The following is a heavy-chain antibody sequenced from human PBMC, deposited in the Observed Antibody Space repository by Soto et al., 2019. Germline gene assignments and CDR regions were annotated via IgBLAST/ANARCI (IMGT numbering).Heavy chain of an antibody. CDR2: VNAYNGNT. D-gene: IGHD6-19*01. V-gene: IGHV1-18*01. Sequence: QVQLVQAGAEVKKPGASVKVSCKASGYTFTSYGISWVRQAPGQGLEWMGWVNAYNGNTNYAQKFQGRVTMTTDTSTSTAYMELRSLGSDDTAVYYCSRDAVSGRTWFDSWGQGTLVTGSS. CDR3: SRDAVSGRTWFDS. CDR1: GYTFTSYG. J-gene: IGHJ5*01.